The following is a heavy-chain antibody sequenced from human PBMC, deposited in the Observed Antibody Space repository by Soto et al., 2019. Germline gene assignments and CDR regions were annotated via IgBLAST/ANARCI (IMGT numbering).Heavy chain of an antibody. J-gene: IGHJ5*02. CDR3: ARDARGVSSGPDP. CDR2: IYYSGST. D-gene: IGHD2-15*01. CDR1: GGSVSSGSYY. Sequence: PSETLSLTFNVSGGSVSSGSYYWSWIRKPPGKGLEWILYIYYSGSTNYNPSLKSRVTISVDTSKNQFSLKLSSVTAEDTAVYYCARDARGVSSGPDPWGQGTLVTVYS. V-gene: IGHV4-61*01.